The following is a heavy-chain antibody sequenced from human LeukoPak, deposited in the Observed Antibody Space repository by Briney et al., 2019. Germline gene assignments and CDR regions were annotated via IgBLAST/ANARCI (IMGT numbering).Heavy chain of an antibody. V-gene: IGHV4-39*01. CDR1: GGSISSSSYY. J-gene: IGHJ4*02. D-gene: IGHD5-18*01. CDR3: ASGYSYGFDY. Sequence: SETLSLTCSVSGGSISSSSYYWGWIRQPPGKGLEWIGSIYYSGSTYYNPSLKSRVTISVDTSKNQFSLKLSSVTAADTAVYYCASGYSYGFDYWGQGTLVTVSS. CDR2: IYYSGST.